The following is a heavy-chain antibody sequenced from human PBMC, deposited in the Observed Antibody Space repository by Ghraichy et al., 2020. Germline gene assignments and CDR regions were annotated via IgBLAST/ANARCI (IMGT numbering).Heavy chain of an antibody. D-gene: IGHD6-25*01. CDR3: ARRRGYYVDY. CDR2: IYYSGST. J-gene: IGHJ4*02. Sequence: GGSISSSSYYWGWIRQPPGKGLEWIGSIYYSGSTYYNPSLKSRVTISVDTSKNQFSLKLSSVTAADTAVYYCARRRGYYVDYWGQGTLVTVSS. V-gene: IGHV4-39*01. CDR1: GGSISSSSYY.